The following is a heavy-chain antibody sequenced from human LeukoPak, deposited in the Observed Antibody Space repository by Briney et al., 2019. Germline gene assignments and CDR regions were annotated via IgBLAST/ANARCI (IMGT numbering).Heavy chain of an antibody. V-gene: IGHV4-34*01. D-gene: IGHD3-10*01. CDR3: ARGANYYYGSGSYYAY. CDR1: GGSFSGYY. Sequence: TSETLSLTCAVYGGSFSGYYWSWIRQPPGKGLEWIGEINHSGSTNYNPSLKSRVTISVDTSKNQFSLKLSSVTAADTAVYYCARGANYYYGSGSYYAYWGQGTLVTVSS. CDR2: INHSGST. J-gene: IGHJ4*02.